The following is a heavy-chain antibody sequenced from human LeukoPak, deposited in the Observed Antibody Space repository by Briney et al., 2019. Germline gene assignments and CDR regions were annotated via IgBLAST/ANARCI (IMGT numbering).Heavy chain of an antibody. J-gene: IGHJ4*01. D-gene: IGHD2-21*01. CDR2: IQYDGNNK. CDR1: GFTFSSYG. Sequence: GGSLRLSCAASGFTFSSYGIHWVRQAPGKGLEWVAFIQYDGNNKYYADSVKGRFTISRDNSKNTLYLQMNSLGVEDTAVYYRAKPGGIAWHDHLGQGTLVTVSS. V-gene: IGHV3-30*02. CDR3: AKPGGIAWHDH.